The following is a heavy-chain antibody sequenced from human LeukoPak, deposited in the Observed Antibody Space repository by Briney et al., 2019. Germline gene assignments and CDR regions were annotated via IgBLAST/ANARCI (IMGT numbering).Heavy chain of an antibody. D-gene: IGHD2-2*01. Sequence: GGSLRLSCAASGFTVSNNYMSWVRQAPGKGLEWVSAISGSGGSTYYADSVKGRFTISRDNSKNTLYLQMNSLRAEDTAVYYCATSSTRPHDSDDAFDIWGQGTMVTVSS. V-gene: IGHV3-23*01. J-gene: IGHJ3*02. CDR1: GFTVSNNY. CDR2: ISGSGGST. CDR3: ATSSTRPHDSDDAFDI.